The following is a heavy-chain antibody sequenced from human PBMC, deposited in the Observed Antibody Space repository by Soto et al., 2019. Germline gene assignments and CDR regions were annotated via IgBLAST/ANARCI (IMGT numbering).Heavy chain of an antibody. Sequence: PXETLSLTCTVSGGSVITGSYYWNWIRQPPGRGLEWIGYIYYGGITNYNPSLKSRVTMSMDMSKNQFSLNLTSVTGAARAVYYCARGDWGRTGYAGRFDHWGQGRLVTVPS. CDR2: IYYGGIT. J-gene: IGHJ5*02. D-gene: IGHD5-12*01. CDR1: GGSVITGSYY. V-gene: IGHV4-61*01. CDR3: ARGDWGRTGYAGRFDH.